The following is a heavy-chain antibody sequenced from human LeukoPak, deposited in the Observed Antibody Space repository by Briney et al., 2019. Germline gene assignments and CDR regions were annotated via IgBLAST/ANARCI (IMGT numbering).Heavy chain of an antibody. Sequence: SETLSLTCTVSGGSISSYYWSWIRQHPGKGLEWIGYIYYSGSTYYNPSLKSRVTISVDTSKNQFSLKLSSVTAADTAVYYCARVRGFYDSSGYYPYYFDYWGQGTLVTVSS. CDR2: IYYSGST. J-gene: IGHJ4*02. CDR1: GGSISSYY. CDR3: ARVRGFYDSSGYYPYYFDY. D-gene: IGHD3-22*01. V-gene: IGHV4-59*06.